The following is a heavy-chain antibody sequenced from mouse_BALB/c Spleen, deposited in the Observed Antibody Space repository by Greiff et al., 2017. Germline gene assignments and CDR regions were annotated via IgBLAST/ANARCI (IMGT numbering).Heavy chain of an antibody. Sequence: EVQLVESGPGLVKPSQSLSLTCTVTGYSITSDYAWNWIRQFPGNKLEWMGYISYSGSTSYNPSLKSRISITRDTSKNQFFLQLNSVTTEDTATYYCARRGYYDDYWGQGTTLTVSS. V-gene: IGHV3-2*02. CDR2: ISYSGST. CDR1: GYSITSDYA. CDR3: ARRGYYDDY. J-gene: IGHJ2*01. D-gene: IGHD2-4*01.